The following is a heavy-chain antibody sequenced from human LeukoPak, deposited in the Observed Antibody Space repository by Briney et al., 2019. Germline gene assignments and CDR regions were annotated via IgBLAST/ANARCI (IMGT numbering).Heavy chain of an antibody. V-gene: IGHV3-21*01. J-gene: IGHJ5*02. D-gene: IGHD3/OR15-3a*01. CDR3: ARPPNPGLVTTNWFDP. CDR1: GFHFSSYS. Sequence: NPGGSLRLSCAASGFHFSSYSMNWVRQAPGKGLEWVSPISSSSSYIYYADSVKGRFTISRDNAKNSLYLQMNSLRAEDTAVYYCARPPNPGLVTTNWFDPWGQGTLVTVSS. CDR2: ISSSSSYI.